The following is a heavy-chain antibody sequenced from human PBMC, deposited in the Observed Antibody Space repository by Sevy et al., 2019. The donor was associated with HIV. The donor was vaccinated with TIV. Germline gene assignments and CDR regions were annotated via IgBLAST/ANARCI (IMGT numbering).Heavy chain of an antibody. CDR1: GYTFTDYF. V-gene: IGHV1-2*02. CDR2: INPNSGDT. D-gene: IGHD5-18*01. Sequence: ASVKVSCKASGYTFTDYFMHWVRQAPGQGLEWMGWINPNSGDTKYAQKFQGRVTVTRDTSIRTAYMELSSLRFDYTAVYYCASPGGYRYGSLLDNWGQGTLVTVSS. CDR3: ASPGGYRYGSLLDN. J-gene: IGHJ4*02.